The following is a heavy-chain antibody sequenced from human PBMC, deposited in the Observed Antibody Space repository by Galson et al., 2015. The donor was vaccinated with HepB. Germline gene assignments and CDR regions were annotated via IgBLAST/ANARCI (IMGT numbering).Heavy chain of an antibody. D-gene: IGHD2-15*01. V-gene: IGHV3-7*01. J-gene: IGHJ4*02. Sequence: SLRLSCAATGFTFSSYRMSWVRQAPGKGLEWVANIKQDGSEKYYVDSVKGRFTISRDNAKNSLYLQMNSLRAEDTAVYYCARDRRVAYYFDYWGQGTLVTVSS. CDR1: GFTFSSYR. CDR2: IKQDGSEK. CDR3: ARDRRVAYYFDY.